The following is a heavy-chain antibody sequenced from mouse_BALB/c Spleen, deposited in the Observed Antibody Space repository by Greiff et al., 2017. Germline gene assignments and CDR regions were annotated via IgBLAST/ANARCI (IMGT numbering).Heavy chain of an antibody. Sequence: VQLKESGPGLVKPSQSLSLTCSVTGYSITSGYYWNWIRQFPGNKLEWMGYISYDGSNNYNPSLKNRISITRDTSKNQFFLKLNSVTTEDTATYYCAREDGSSSLDYWGQGTTLTVSS. CDR3: AREDGSSSLDY. V-gene: IGHV3-6*02. J-gene: IGHJ2*01. D-gene: IGHD1-1*01. CDR1: GYSITSGYY. CDR2: ISYDGSN.